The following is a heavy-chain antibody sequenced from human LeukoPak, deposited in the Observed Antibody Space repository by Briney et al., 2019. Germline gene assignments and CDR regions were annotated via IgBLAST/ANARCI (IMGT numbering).Heavy chain of an antibody. Sequence: SETLSLTCAVSGGSISTTIWWSWVRQPPWKGLEWIGEIYHSGSTNYNPSLKSRVTIAVDKSKNHFSLNLSSMTAADTAVYYCGRRPSDSGWIDYWAREPWSPSPQ. CDR3: GRRPSDSGWIDY. D-gene: IGHD6-19*01. CDR2: IYHSGST. CDR1: GGSISTTIW. V-gene: IGHV4-4*02. J-gene: IGHJ4*02.